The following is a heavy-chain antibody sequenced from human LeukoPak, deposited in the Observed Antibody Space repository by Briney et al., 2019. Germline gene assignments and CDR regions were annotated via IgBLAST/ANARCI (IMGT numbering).Heavy chain of an antibody. V-gene: IGHV1-18*01. CDR2: ISTDKGNT. J-gene: IGHJ4*01. D-gene: IGHD1-26*01. CDR3: ARRSGTYSDFDS. Sequence: APVKVSCKASGYTFSSFAISWVRQAPGQGLEWMGWISTDKGNTYYAQKLQGRVTMTTDRSTSTAHMELRSLRSDDTAVYYCARRSGTYSDFDSWGQGTLVTVSS. CDR1: GYTFSSFA.